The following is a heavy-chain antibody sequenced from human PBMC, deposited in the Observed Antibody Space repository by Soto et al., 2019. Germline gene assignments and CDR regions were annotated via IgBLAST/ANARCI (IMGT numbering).Heavy chain of an antibody. Sequence: SETLSLTCTVSGGSISSGGYYWSWIRQHPGKGLEWIGYIYYSGSTYYNPSLKSRVTISVDTSKNQFSLKLGSVTAADTAVYYCAREILHYEGYYYMDVWGKGTTVTVSS. CDR3: AREILHYEGYYYMDV. J-gene: IGHJ6*03. CDR1: GGSISSGGYY. CDR2: IYYSGST. D-gene: IGHD3-3*01. V-gene: IGHV4-31*03.